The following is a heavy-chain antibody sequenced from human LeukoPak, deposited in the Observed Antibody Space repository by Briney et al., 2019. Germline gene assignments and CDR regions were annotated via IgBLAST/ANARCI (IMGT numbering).Heavy chain of an antibody. CDR1: GYTFTSYY. CDR2: INPSYGTT. CDR3: AREYNWNDHFDY. J-gene: IGHJ4*02. Sequence: HGASVKVSCKASGYTFTSYYMHWVRQAPGQGLEWMGIINPSYGTTTYAQKFQGRVTMTRDTSTSTVYMELSSLRSEDTAVYYCAREYNWNDHFDYWGQGTLVTVSS. D-gene: IGHD1-20*01. V-gene: IGHV1-46*01.